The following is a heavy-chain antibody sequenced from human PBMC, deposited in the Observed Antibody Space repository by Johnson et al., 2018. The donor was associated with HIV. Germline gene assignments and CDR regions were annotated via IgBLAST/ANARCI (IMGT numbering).Heavy chain of an antibody. CDR3: ARDFRYSSSWYDAFDI. V-gene: IGHV3-66*01. Sequence: VQLVESGGGLVQPGGSLRLSCVASGFNVSGNYMSWVRQAPGRGLEWVSVIYSGGSTYYAASVKGRFTISRDNSKNTLYLQMNTLRAEDTAVYYCARDFRYSSSWYDAFDIWGQGTMVTVSS. CDR2: IYSGGST. J-gene: IGHJ3*02. CDR1: GFNVSGNY. D-gene: IGHD6-13*01.